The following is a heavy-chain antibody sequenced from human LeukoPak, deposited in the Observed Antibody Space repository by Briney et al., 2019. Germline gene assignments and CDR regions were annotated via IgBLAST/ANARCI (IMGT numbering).Heavy chain of an antibody. CDR2: ISGSGGST. CDR3: AKTVNPASLTAYYYYYGMDV. Sequence: GGSLRLSCAASGFTFSSYAMSWVRQAPGKGLEWGSAISGSGGSTYYADSVKGRFTISRDNSKNPLYLQMNSLRAEDTAVYYCAKTVNPASLTAYYYYYGMDVWGQGTTVTVSS. D-gene: IGHD3-10*01. V-gene: IGHV3-23*01. CDR1: GFTFSSYA. J-gene: IGHJ6*02.